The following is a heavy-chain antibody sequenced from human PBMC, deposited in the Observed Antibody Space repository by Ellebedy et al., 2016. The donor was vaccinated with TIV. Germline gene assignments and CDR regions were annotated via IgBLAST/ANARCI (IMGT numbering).Heavy chain of an antibody. D-gene: IGHD5-18*01. CDR1: GFTFSDYY. V-gene: IGHV3-11*04. CDR2: ISSSSSTI. CDR3: ARVIRSRSYGYSVY. J-gene: IGHJ4*02. Sequence: GESLKISXAASGFTFSDYYMSWIRQAPGKGLEWVSYISSSSSTIYYADSVKGRFTISRDNAKNSLYLQMNSLRDEDTAVYYCARVIRSRSYGYSVYWGQGTLVTVSS.